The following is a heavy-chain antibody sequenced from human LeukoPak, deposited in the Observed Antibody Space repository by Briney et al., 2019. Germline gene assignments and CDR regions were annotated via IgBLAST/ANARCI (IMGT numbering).Heavy chain of an antibody. V-gene: IGHV4-38-2*02. Sequence: SETLSLTCTVSGGSISSYYWGWIRQPPGKGLEWIGSIYHSGSTYYNPALKSRLTISVDTSKNQVSLKLSSVTAADTAVYYCAREAFSSGYYDDYWGQGTLVTVSS. J-gene: IGHJ4*02. CDR1: GGSISSYY. CDR3: AREAFSSGYYDDY. CDR2: IYHSGST. D-gene: IGHD3-22*01.